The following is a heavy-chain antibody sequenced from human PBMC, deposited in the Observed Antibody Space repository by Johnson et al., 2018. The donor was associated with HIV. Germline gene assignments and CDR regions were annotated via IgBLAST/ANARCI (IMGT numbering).Heavy chain of an antibody. CDR2: ISYDGSNT. V-gene: IGHV3-30-3*01. D-gene: IGHD7-27*01. Sequence: QVQLVESGGGVVQPGRSLRLSCAASGFTFSSYAMHWVRQAPGKGLEWVAVISYDGSNTYYAASVKGRFTISRDNSKHTLYLQMNSLRAEDTAVYYCARSPLTGDPRGAFDIWGQGTMVTVSS. CDR3: ARSPLTGDPRGAFDI. J-gene: IGHJ3*02. CDR1: GFTFSSYA.